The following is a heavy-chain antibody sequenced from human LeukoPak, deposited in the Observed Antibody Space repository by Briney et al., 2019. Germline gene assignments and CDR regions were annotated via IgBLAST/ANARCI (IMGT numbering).Heavy chain of an antibody. J-gene: IGHJ4*02. CDR2: MNPNSGNT. CDR3: ARGGHGDYVVDY. V-gene: IGHV1-8*03. CDR1: GYTFTSCD. Sequence: ASVKVSCKASGYTFTSCDINWVRQATGQGLEWMGWMNPNSGNTGYAQKFQGRVTITRNTSISTAYMELSSLRSEDTAVYYCARGGHGDYVVDYWGQGTLVTVSS. D-gene: IGHD4-17*01.